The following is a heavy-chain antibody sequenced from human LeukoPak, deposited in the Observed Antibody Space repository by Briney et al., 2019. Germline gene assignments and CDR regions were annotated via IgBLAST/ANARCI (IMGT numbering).Heavy chain of an antibody. J-gene: IGHJ4*02. CDR2: INHSGRT. CDR1: GGSFSGYY. V-gene: IGHV4-34*01. D-gene: IGHD3-3*01. CDR3: ARATYDFWGGYGSLGFDY. Sequence: SETLSLTCAVSGGSFSGYYWTWIRQPPGKGLEWIGEINHSGRTNYNPPLKSRVIMSVDTSKNQFSLKLSSVTAADTAVYYCARATYDFWGGYGSLGFDYWGQGTLVTVSS.